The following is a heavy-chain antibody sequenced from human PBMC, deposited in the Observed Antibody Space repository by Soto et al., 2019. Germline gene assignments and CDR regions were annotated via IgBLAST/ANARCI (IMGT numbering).Heavy chain of an antibody. Sequence: GGPLRPSCAASGSPLSTYSMNWVRQAPGKGLEWVSYISSSSSTIYYADSVKGRFTISRDNAKNSLYLQMNSLRAEDTAVYYCARGYYDSSGYYWVFDYWGQGTLVTVSS. V-gene: IGHV3-48*01. CDR1: GSPLSTYS. CDR3: ARGYYDSSGYYWVFDY. J-gene: IGHJ4*02. D-gene: IGHD3-22*01. CDR2: ISSSSSTI.